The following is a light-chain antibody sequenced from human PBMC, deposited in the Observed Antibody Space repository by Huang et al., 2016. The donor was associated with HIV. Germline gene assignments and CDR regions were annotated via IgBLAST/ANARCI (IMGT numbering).Light chain of an antibody. J-gene: IGKJ5*01. CDR2: LSS. CDR3: MQSLQTPRT. V-gene: IGKV2-28*01. Sequence: DIVMTQSPLSLLVTPGEPASISCRSSQSLLHSNGYNYLDWYLQKPGQSPQLLMYLSSKRASGVPYRFSGSGSVVDFTLNISRVEAEDAGVYYCMQSLQTPRTFGQGTRLEIK. CDR1: QSLLHSNGYNY.